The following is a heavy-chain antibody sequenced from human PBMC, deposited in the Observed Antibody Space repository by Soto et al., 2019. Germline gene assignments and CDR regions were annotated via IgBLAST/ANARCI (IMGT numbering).Heavy chain of an antibody. CDR3: ARSAGTTNYYYYGMDV. Sequence: SETLSLTCSVSGYSIRSAYYWGLIRQPPLKGLEWIGSIYHSGSTYYNPSLKSRVTISVDTSKNQFSLKLSSVTAADTAVYYCARSAGTTNYYYYGMDVWGQGTTVTVSS. J-gene: IGHJ6*02. D-gene: IGHD1-7*01. CDR1: GYSIRSAYY. CDR2: IYHSGST. V-gene: IGHV4-38-2*01.